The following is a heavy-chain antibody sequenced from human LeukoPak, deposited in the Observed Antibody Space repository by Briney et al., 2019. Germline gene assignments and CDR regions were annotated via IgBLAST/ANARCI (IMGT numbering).Heavy chain of an antibody. J-gene: IGHJ4*02. V-gene: IGHV3-23*01. Sequence: GGSLRLSCAASGFTFSSYAMSWVRQAPGKGLEWVSAISGSGGSTYYADSVKGRFTISRDNSKNTLYLQMNSLRAEDTAVYYCARDQGRIQLWLVYWGQGTLVTVSS. CDR3: ARDQGRIQLWLVY. D-gene: IGHD5-18*01. CDR1: GFTFSSYA. CDR2: ISGSGGST.